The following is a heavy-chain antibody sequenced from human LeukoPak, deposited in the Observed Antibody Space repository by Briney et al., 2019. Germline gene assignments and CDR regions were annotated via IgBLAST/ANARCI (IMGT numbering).Heavy chain of an antibody. D-gene: IGHD7-27*01. V-gene: IGHV4-61*02. CDR2: IYTSGTT. Sequence: SQTLSLTCNASGGSISSYSYNWSWNPQPAGKELKGIGRIYTSGTTNYTPSLKSRVTISVDTSKTQFSLKLSSVTAADTAVYYCARAGVRGIYYFGYWGQRNLVTVSS. CDR1: GGSISSYSYN. J-gene: IGHJ4*02. CDR3: ARAGVRGIYYFGY.